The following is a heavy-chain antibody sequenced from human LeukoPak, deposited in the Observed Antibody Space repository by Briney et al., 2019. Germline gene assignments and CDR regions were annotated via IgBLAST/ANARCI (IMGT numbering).Heavy chain of an antibody. J-gene: IGHJ4*02. D-gene: IGHD2/OR15-2a*01. V-gene: IGHV1-46*01. CDR2: INPSGDST. CDR3: GRDFNRFDY. Sequence: GASVKVSCKASGYTFTGYYMHWVRQAPGQGLEWMGIINPSGDSTSYAQRFQGRVTMTRDTSTSTLYMELSSLRSEDTAVYYCGRDFNRFDYWGQGTLVTVSP. CDR1: GYTFTGYY.